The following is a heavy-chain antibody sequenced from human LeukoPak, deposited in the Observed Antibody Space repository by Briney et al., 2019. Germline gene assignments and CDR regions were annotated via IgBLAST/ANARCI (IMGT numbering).Heavy chain of an antibody. Sequence: VASVNVSCKASGYTLITSDIIWVRQAPGQGLEWMGIINPSGGSTSYAQKFQGRVTMTRDTSTSTVYMELSSLRSEDTAVYYCARAGGREVWSGYFDAFDIWGQGTMVTVSS. CDR3: ARAGGREVWSGYFDAFDI. J-gene: IGHJ3*02. D-gene: IGHD3-3*01. CDR1: GYTLITSD. V-gene: IGHV1-46*01. CDR2: INPSGGST.